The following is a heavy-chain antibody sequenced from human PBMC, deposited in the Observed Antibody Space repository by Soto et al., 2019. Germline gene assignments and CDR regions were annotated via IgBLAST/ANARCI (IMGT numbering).Heavy chain of an antibody. CDR1: GFTFSSYA. V-gene: IGHV3-23*01. D-gene: IGHD3-10*01. J-gene: IGHJ4*02. Sequence: EVQLLESGGGLVQPGGSLRLSCAASGFTFSSYAMSWVRQAPGKGLEWVSAISGSGGSTYYADSVKGRFTISRDNSKNTLYLQMNSLRAEDMAVYYCANSPAYYYYGSGSLLSDYWGQGTLVTVSS. CDR2: ISGSGGST. CDR3: ANSPAYYYYGSGSLLSDY.